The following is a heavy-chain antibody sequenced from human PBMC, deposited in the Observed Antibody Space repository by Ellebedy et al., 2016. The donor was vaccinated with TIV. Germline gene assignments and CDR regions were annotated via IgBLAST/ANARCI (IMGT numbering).Heavy chain of an antibody. CDR1: GFTFSGYA. D-gene: IGHD1-14*01. CDR3: ARGRSGTYIHHAFDC. Sequence: PGGSLRLSCAPSGFTFSGYAMSWVRQAPGKGLEWVSGFGVSGDTTYYADSVKGRLTISRDNSKNTLYLQMTSLSAEDTAMYYSARGRSGTYIHHAFDCWGQGTLVTVSS. J-gene: IGHJ4*02. CDR2: FGVSGDTT. V-gene: IGHV3-23*01.